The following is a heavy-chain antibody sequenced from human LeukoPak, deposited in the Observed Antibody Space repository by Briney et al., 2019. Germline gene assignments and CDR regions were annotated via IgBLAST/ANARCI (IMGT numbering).Heavy chain of an antibody. D-gene: IGHD2-21*01. CDR3: AKDICGGDCYPHGGY. CDR2: IPYDGSNK. J-gene: IGHJ4*02. CDR1: GFTFSNYG. V-gene: IGHV3-30*02. Sequence: GGSLRLSCAASGFTFSNYGMHWVRQVPGKGLEWVAFIPYDGSNKYYADSLKGRFTISRDNSKNTLYLQMSSLRAEDTAIYYCAKDICGGDCYPHGGYWGQGTLVTVSS.